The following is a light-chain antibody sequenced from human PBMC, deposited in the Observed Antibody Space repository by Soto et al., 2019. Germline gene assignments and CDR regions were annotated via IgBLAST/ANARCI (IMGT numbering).Light chain of an antibody. Sequence: QSALTQPASVSGSPGQSITISCTGTSSDVGSYIVVSWYQQHPGKAPRLMIFEVHRRPSGVSDRFSGSKSGNTASLTISGLQAEDEADYYCCSYGGSSNPYVFGSGTKVTVL. CDR3: CSYGGSSNPYV. J-gene: IGLJ1*01. V-gene: IGLV2-23*02. CDR1: SSDVGSYIV. CDR2: EVH.